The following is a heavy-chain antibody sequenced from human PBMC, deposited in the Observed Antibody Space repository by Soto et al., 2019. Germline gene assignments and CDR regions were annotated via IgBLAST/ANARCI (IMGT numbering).Heavy chain of an antibody. CDR3: AKDRKPYGGNSFDY. CDR1: GFTFSSYC. J-gene: IGHJ4*02. D-gene: IGHD4-17*01. Sequence: GGSLRLSCAASGFTFSSYCMHGVRQAPGKGLEWVAVISYDGSNKYYADSVKGRFTISRDNSKNTLYLQMNSLRAEDTAVYYCAKDRKPYGGNSFDYWGQGTLVTVSS. V-gene: IGHV3-30*18. CDR2: ISYDGSNK.